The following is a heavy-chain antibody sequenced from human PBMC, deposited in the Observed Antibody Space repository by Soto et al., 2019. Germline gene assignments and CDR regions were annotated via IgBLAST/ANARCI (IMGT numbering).Heavy chain of an antibody. CDR1: GYTFTSYG. CDR2: ISAYNGNT. D-gene: IGHD4-4*01. J-gene: IGHJ4*02. Sequence: ASVKVSCKASGYTFTSYGISWVRQAPGQGLEWMGWISAYNGNTNYAQKLQGRVTMTTDTSTSTAYMELRSLRSDDTAVYYCARDFRRMTTVTTVDYWGQGTLVTVSS. V-gene: IGHV1-18*01. CDR3: ARDFRRMTTVTTVDY.